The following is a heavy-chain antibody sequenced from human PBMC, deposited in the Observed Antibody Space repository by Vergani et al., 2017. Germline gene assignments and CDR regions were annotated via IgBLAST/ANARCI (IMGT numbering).Heavy chain of an antibody. CDR3: ARDYPSVVVPAAPQYWFDP. CDR1: GFTFSSYA. Sequence: EVQLLESGGGLVQPGGSLRLSCAASGFTFSSYAMSWVRQAPGKGLEWVSAISGSGGSTYYADSVKGRFTISRDNSKNTLYLQMNSLRAEDTAVYYCARDYPSVVVPAAPQYWFDPWGQGTLVTVSS. D-gene: IGHD2-2*01. CDR2: ISGSGGST. J-gene: IGHJ5*02. V-gene: IGHV3-23*01.